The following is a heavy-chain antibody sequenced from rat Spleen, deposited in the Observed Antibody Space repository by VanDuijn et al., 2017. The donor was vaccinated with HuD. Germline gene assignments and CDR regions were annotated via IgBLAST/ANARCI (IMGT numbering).Heavy chain of an antibody. CDR1: GYSITSGYG. V-gene: IGHV3-3*01. CDR2: INSAGST. J-gene: IGHJ2*01. Sequence: EVQLQESGPGLVKPSQSLSLTCSVTGYSITSGYGWNWIRKFPGNKLEWMGYINSAGSTNYNPSLKSRISITRDTSKNQFFLQLNSVTTEDTATYYCARYYRELEGFDYWGQGVMVTVSS. D-gene: IGHD1-1*01. CDR3: ARYYRELEGFDY.